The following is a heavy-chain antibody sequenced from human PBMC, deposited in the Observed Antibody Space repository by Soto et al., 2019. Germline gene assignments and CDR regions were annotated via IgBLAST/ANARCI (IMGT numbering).Heavy chain of an antibody. V-gene: IGHV3-48*02. CDR3: ARDNGMAGSFDP. CDR1: GFTFSSYS. D-gene: IGHD2-8*01. Sequence: QPGGSLRLSCAASGFTFSSYSMNWARQAPGKGLEWIAYITSSSTTIFYADSVKGRFTISRDNAKSSLYLQMNSLRDEDTAVYYCARDNGMAGSFDPWGQGTLVTVSS. J-gene: IGHJ5*02. CDR2: ITSSSTTI.